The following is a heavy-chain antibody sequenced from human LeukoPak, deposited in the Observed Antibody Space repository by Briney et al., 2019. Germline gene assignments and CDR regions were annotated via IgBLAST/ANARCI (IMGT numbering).Heavy chain of an antibody. Sequence: SVKVSCKASGGTFSSYAISWVRQAPGQGLEWMGGVIPIFGTANYAQKFQGRVTITTDESTSTAYMELSSLRSEDTAVYYCARAARATVTRGWFDPWGQGTLVTVSS. CDR3: ARAARATVTRGWFDP. D-gene: IGHD4-17*01. CDR1: GGTFSSYA. V-gene: IGHV1-69*05. J-gene: IGHJ5*02. CDR2: VIPIFGTA.